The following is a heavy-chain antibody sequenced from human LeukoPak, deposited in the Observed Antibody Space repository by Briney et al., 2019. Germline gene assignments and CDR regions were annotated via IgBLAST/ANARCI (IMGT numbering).Heavy chain of an antibody. D-gene: IGHD2-21*01. Sequence: GGSLRPSCAASGFTFSNAYKNWVRQAPGKGLEWVGRIKPKTAGETTEYAAPVKDRFSISRDDSKSMMYLQMNSLKTEDTAVYYCITPLPYSAQGGQGTLVTVSS. CDR1: GFTFSNAY. CDR3: ITPLPYSAQ. CDR2: IKPKTAGETT. J-gene: IGHJ4*02. V-gene: IGHV3-15*07.